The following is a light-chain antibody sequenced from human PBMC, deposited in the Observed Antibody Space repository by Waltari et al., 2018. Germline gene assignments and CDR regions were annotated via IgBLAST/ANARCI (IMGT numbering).Light chain of an antibody. CDR1: QSISTY. V-gene: IGKV3-11*01. Sequence: VLTQSPATLSLFPGAGATLSRKASQSISTYLAWFQQRPSQAPRLLIYDASNWAAGVPARFGGSGSGTDFTLSISSLEPEDFAVYYCHQRGSWPITFGQGTRLEIK. CDR2: DAS. CDR3: HQRGSWPIT. J-gene: IGKJ5*01.